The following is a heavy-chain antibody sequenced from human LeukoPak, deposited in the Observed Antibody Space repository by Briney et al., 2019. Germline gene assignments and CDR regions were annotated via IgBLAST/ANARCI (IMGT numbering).Heavy chain of an antibody. CDR3: ARDRYCSSTSCYPNWFDP. V-gene: IGHV3-30*03. CDR2: ISYDGSNK. J-gene: IGHJ5*02. Sequence: PGRSLRLPCAASGFTFSSYGMHWVRQAPGKGLEWVAVISYDGSNKYYADSVKGRFTISRDNSKNMLYLQMNSLRAEDTAVYYCARDRYCSSTSCYPNWFDPWGQGTLVTVSS. D-gene: IGHD2-2*01. CDR1: GFTFSSYG.